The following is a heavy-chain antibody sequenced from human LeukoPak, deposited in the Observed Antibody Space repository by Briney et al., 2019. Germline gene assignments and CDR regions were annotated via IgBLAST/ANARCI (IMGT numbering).Heavy chain of an antibody. CDR3: ARGGSTGYSLYYYYYGMDV. Sequence: ASVKVSFKASGGTFSSYAISWVRQAPGQGLEWMGIINPSGGSTSYAQRFQGRVTMTRDTSTSTVYMELSSLRSEDTAVYYCARGGSTGYSLYYYYYGMDVWGQGTTVTVSS. D-gene: IGHD3-9*01. CDR1: GGTFSSYA. J-gene: IGHJ6*02. CDR2: INPSGGST. V-gene: IGHV1-46*01.